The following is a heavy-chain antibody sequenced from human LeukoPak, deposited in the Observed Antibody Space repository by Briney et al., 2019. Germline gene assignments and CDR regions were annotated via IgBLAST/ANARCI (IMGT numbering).Heavy chain of an antibody. CDR1: GFTFSSYA. CDR2: IPYDGSNK. D-gene: IGHD3-9*01. Sequence: GGSLRLSCAASGFTFSSYAMHWVRQAPGKGLEWVAVIPYDGSNKYYADSVKGRFTISRDNSKNTLYLQMNSLRAEDTAVYYCATYYDILTGYYTHDYWGQGTLVTVSS. V-gene: IGHV3-30*04. CDR3: ATYYDILTGYYTHDY. J-gene: IGHJ4*02.